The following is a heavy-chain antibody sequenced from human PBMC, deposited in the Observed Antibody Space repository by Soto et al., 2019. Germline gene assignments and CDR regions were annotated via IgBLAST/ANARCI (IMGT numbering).Heavy chain of an antibody. J-gene: IGHJ4*02. Sequence: QVHLVQSGAEVKTPGASVTISCKASGYTFSDYGIHWIRQAPGQRPEWLGWILCLNDRKEYSQKFQGSISINRDTYASTAYMGLGRLRSEDTAVYYCARGRRTCTEKTCYTDFDFWGQGSLVSVSS. D-gene: IGHD2-2*02. CDR3: ARGRRTCTEKTCYTDFDF. CDR2: ILCLNDRK. V-gene: IGHV1-3*01. CDR1: GYTFSDYG.